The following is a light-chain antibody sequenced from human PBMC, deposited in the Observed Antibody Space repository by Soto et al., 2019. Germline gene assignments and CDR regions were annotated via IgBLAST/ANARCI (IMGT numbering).Light chain of an antibody. CDR3: QQYASSPGT. CDR2: GTS. J-gene: IGKJ1*01. CDR1: QSVKSSY. V-gene: IGKV3-20*01. Sequence: EILLTQSPGTLSLAPGEGATLSCRSSQSVKSSYLAWYQQKPGQAPRLLIFGTSNRATGIPDRFRGGGSGTDFTLTISSLEPEDFAVYYCQQYASSPGTFGQGTKVDIK.